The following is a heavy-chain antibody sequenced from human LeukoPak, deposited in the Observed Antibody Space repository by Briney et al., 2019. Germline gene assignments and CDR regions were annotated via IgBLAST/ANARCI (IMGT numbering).Heavy chain of an antibody. J-gene: IGHJ2*01. CDR1: GGSISSGGYS. CDR2: IYHSGST. Sequence: SQTLSLTCAVSGGSISSGGYSWSWIRQPPGKGLEWIGYIYHSGSTYYNPSLKSRVTISVDRSKNQFSLKLSSVTAADTAVYNCARADYDILTGYSYWYFDLWGRGTLVTVSS. D-gene: IGHD3-9*01. V-gene: IGHV4-30-2*01. CDR3: ARADYDILTGYSYWYFDL.